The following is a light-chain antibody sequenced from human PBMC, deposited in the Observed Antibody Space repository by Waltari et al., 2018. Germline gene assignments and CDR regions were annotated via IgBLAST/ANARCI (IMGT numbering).Light chain of an antibody. V-gene: IGLV8-61*01. Sequence: QTVVTQEPSLSVSPGGPVTLTSALSSGPLSSTSYASWYQQSPGQTPRTLVYKANIRSSGVPDRFSGSVLGNKAVLIITGAQAEDESTYYCLLYMGSGIWVFGGGTKLTVL. CDR2: KAN. CDR3: LLYMGSGIWV. J-gene: IGLJ3*02. CDR1: SGPLSSTSY.